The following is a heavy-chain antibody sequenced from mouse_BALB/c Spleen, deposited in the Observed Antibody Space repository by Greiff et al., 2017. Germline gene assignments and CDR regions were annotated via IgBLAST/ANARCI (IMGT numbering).Heavy chain of an antibody. Sequence: QVQLKESGAELARPGASVKMSCKASGYTFTSYTMHWVKQRPGQGLEWIGYINPSSGYTNYNQKFKDKATLTADKSSSTAYMQLSSLTSEDSAVYYCASYGSSFYWYFDVWGAGTTVTVSS. CDR3: ASYGSSFYWYFDV. D-gene: IGHD1-1*01. CDR1: GYTFTSYT. J-gene: IGHJ1*01. CDR2: INPSSGYT. V-gene: IGHV1-4*01.